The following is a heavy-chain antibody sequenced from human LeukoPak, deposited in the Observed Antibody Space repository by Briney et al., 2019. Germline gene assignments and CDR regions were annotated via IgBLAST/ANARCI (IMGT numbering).Heavy chain of an antibody. CDR2: FDPEQGET. Sequence: ASVKASCKISGYTLPEVSIHWVRQAPGKGLEWMGGFDPEQGETIYAQEFQGRVSMPEDTSTDTAYMELSSLRSEDTAVYYCATDLTGTTTGHYWGQGTLVIVSS. D-gene: IGHD1-20*01. CDR3: ATDLTGTTTGHY. J-gene: IGHJ4*02. CDR1: GYTLPEVS. V-gene: IGHV1-24*01.